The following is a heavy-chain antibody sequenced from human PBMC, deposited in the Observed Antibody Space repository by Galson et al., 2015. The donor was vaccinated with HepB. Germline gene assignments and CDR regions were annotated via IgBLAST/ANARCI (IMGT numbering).Heavy chain of an antibody. CDR2: IDWGDDK. Sequence: PALVKPTQTRTLTCTFSGFSLSTSGMCVSWIRQPPGKALEWLARIDWGDDKYYSTSLKTRPTISKDTSKNQVVLTMTKMDPVDTATYYCARYIAVTGSYDYWGQGTLVTVSS. CDR1: GFSLSTSGMC. J-gene: IGHJ4*02. D-gene: IGHD6-19*01. CDR3: ARYIAVTGSYDY. V-gene: IGHV2-70*11.